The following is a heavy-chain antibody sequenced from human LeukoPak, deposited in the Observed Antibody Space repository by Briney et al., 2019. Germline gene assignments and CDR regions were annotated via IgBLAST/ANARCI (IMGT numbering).Heavy chain of an antibody. CDR1: GYTFTSYY. CDR3: ARASVGWWHDRPYYMDV. V-gene: IGHV1-46*01. Sequence: GASVKVSCKASGYTFTSYYMHWVRQAPGQGLEWMGIINPSGGSTSYAQKFQGRVTMTRDMSTSTVYMELSSLRSEDTAVYYCARASVGWWHDRPYYMDVWGKGTTVTVSS. D-gene: IGHD2-8*02. CDR2: INPSGGST. J-gene: IGHJ6*03.